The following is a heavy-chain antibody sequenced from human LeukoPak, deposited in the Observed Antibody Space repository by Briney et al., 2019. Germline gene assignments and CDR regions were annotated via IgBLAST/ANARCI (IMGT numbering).Heavy chain of an antibody. CDR2: INPSGGST. D-gene: IGHD6-13*01. Sequence: ASVKVSCKASGYTFTSYHMHWVRQAPGQGLEWMGIINPSGGSTNYAQRFRGRVTMTRDMSTGTVYMELSSLTSEDTAVYYCARGLSSSWYVPSYYYYYYMDVWGKGTTVTVSS. V-gene: IGHV1-46*01. J-gene: IGHJ6*03. CDR1: GYTFTSYH. CDR3: ARGLSSSWYVPSYYYYYYMDV.